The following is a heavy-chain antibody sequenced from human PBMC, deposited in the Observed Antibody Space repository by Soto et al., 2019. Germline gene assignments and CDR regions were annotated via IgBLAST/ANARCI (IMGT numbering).Heavy chain of an antibody. D-gene: IGHD4-17*01. V-gene: IGHV4-59*01. CDR3: ARLHDYGDYGLDY. J-gene: IGHJ4*02. CDR2: IYYSGST. Sequence: SLTMCVTWSVAGGSISSFGWIWIRQPPGKGLEWIGYIYYSGSTNYNPSLKSRVTISVDTSKNQFSLKLSSVTAADTAVYYCARLHDYGDYGLDYWGQGTLVTVSS. CDR1: GGSISSFG.